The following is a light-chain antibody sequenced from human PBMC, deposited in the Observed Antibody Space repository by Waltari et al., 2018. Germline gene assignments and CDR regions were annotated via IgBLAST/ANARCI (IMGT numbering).Light chain of an antibody. V-gene: IGKV1-39*01. Sequence: DIQMTQSPSSLSASVGDRVTITCRASQRISSYLNWYQQKPGKAPKLLIYDASSLQCGSPSRFSGSGSGTDFTLTISSLQPEDFATYYCQQSYSTPPTFGQGTKVEIK. CDR1: QRISSY. J-gene: IGKJ1*01. CDR3: QQSYSTPPT. CDR2: DAS.